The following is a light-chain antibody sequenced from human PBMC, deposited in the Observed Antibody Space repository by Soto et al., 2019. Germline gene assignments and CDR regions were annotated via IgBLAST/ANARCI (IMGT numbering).Light chain of an antibody. J-gene: IGKJ1*01. CDR2: AAS. Sequence: EIVMTQSPATLSVSPGERATLSCRASQNVGSNLAWYQQKPGQAPRLLIYAASNRATGIPTRFSGSGSGTESTLSISSLQSEDFALYYCQQFDHWPGTFGQGTKVEIK. CDR1: QNVGSN. CDR3: QQFDHWPGT. V-gene: IGKV3D-15*01.